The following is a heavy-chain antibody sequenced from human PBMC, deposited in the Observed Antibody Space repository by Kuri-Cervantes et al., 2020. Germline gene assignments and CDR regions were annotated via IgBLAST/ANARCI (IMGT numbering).Heavy chain of an antibody. CDR2: ISSSSSTI. V-gene: IGHV3-48*04. CDR3: ARGQSRTITIIATYYLDY. D-gene: IGHD3-9*01. CDR1: GFTFSSYS. Sequence: GESLKISCAASGFTFSSYSMNWVRQAPGKGLEWVSYISSSSSTIYYADSVKGRFTISRDNAKNSLYLQMNSLRAEDTAVYYCARGQSRTITIIATYYLDYWGQGTLVTVSS. J-gene: IGHJ4*02.